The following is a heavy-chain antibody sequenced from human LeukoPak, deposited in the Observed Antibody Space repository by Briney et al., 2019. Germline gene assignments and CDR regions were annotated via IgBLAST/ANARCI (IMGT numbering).Heavy chain of an antibody. CDR1: GFTFSTYA. Sequence: PGGSLRLSCAASGFTFSTYAMSWVRQAPGKGLEWVSAITGSGGGTSYTDSVKGRFTISRDNAKNSLYLQMNSLRAEDTAVYYCARAKMTTAGGVFDYWGQGTLVTVSS. D-gene: IGHD6-13*01. V-gene: IGHV3-23*01. CDR2: ITGSGGGT. J-gene: IGHJ4*02. CDR3: ARAKMTTAGGVFDY.